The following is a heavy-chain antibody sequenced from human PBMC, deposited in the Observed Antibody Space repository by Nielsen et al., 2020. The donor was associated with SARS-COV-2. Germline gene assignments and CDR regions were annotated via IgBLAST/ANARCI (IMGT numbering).Heavy chain of an antibody. CDR3: ARPEGVGMDV. Sequence: GGSLRLSCAASGFSVSSSYMSWVRQAPGKGLEWVSVIYRGGSIYYADSVKGRFTISRDNSKNTLYLQMNSLRAEDTAVYYCARPEGVGMDVWGQGTTVTVSS. CDR1: GFSVSSSY. V-gene: IGHV3-53*01. CDR2: IYRGGSI. J-gene: IGHJ6*02.